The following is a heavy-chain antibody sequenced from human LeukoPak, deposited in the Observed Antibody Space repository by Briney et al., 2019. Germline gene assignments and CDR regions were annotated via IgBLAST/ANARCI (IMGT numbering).Heavy chain of an antibody. Sequence: GASVKVSCKASGYTFTSYGINWVRQAPGQGLEWMGWIRAYNGNTNYAQKLQGRVTMTTDTSTSTAYMELRSLRSDDTAVYYCARGPGGRSGYYPLEDYYYYYHYMDVWGKGTTVTVSS. CDR3: ARGPGGRSGYYPLEDYYYYYHYMDV. CDR2: IRAYNGNT. V-gene: IGHV1-18*01. CDR1: GYTFTSYG. D-gene: IGHD3-22*01. J-gene: IGHJ6*03.